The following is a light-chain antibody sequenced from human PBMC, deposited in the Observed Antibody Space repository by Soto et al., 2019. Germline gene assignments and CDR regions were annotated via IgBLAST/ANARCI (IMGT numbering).Light chain of an antibody. V-gene: IGLV4-69*02. CDR2: LNSGGSH. J-gene: IGLJ1*01. Sequence: QPVLTQSPSASASLGASVKLTCTLSSGHSSYAIAWHQQQPEKGPRYLMKLNSGGSHSKGDGIPDRFSGSSSGAERYLTISSLQSEDEADYYCQTWTTGIHVFGSGTKVTVL. CDR3: QTWTTGIHV. CDR1: SGHSSYA.